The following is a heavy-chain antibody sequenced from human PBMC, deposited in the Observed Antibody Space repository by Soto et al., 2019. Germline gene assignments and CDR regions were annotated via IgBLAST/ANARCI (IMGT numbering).Heavy chain of an antibody. V-gene: IGHV1-58*01. D-gene: IGHD3-22*01. Sequence: ASVKVSCKASGFTFTNSAVQWVRQARGQRLEWIGWIVVGSGNTNYAQKFQERVTITRDMSTSTAYMELNSLKTEDTAVYYCTTASMIVVVITYGMDVWGQGTTVTVSS. J-gene: IGHJ6*02. CDR3: TTASMIVVVITYGMDV. CDR2: IVVGSGNT. CDR1: GFTFTNSA.